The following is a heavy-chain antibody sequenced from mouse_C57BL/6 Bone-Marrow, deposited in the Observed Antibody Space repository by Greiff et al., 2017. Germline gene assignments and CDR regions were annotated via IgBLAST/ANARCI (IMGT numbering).Heavy chain of an antibody. CDR2: IAPSDSYT. CDR3: ARDTTVVGDYFDY. J-gene: IGHJ2*01. V-gene: IGHV1-50*01. D-gene: IGHD1-1*01. CDR1: GYTFTSYW. Sequence: QVQLQQPGAELVKPGASVKLSCKASGYTFTSYWMQWVKQRPGQGLEWIGEIAPSDSYTNYNQKFKGKATLTVDTSSSTAYMQLSSLTSEDSAVYYCARDTTVVGDYFDYWGQGTTLTVSS.